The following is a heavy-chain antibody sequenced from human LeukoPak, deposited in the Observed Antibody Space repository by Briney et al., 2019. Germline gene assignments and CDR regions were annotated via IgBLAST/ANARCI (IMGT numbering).Heavy chain of an antibody. CDR3: ARSPPYCSSTCCYLDY. D-gene: IGHD2-2*01. Sequence: SETLSLTCTVSGGSISSYYWSWIRQPPGKGLEWIGYIYYSGSTNYNPSLKSRVTISVDTSKHQFSLKLSSVTAADTAVYYCARSPPYCSSTCCYLDYWGQGTLVTVSS. J-gene: IGHJ4*02. CDR2: IYYSGST. V-gene: IGHV4-59*01. CDR1: GGSISSYY.